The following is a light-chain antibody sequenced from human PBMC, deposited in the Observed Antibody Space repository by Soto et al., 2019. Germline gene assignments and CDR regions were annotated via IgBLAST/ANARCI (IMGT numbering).Light chain of an antibody. CDR2: AAS. CDR1: QGLGVY. J-gene: IGKJ4*01. V-gene: IGKV1-27*01. Sequence: DIQMTQAPSSLSASLGDRVTITCRASQGLGVYLAWFQQAPGNVPKLLIYAASTLQSGVPTRFSGSGSGTDFTLTISSLQPEDVATYYCQKYNSAPLTFGGGTKVELK. CDR3: QKYNSAPLT.